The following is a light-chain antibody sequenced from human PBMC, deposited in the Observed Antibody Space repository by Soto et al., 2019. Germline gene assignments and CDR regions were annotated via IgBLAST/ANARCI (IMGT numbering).Light chain of an antibody. CDR3: QQRSNWPPVT. CDR2: DAS. Sequence: EIVLTQSPATLSLSPGERATLSCRASQSVSSYLAWYQQKPGQAPRLLIYDASNRATGLPARFSGSGSGTDFTLPIRSLEPEDFAVYYCQQRSNWPPVTFGQGTKVEIK. V-gene: IGKV3-11*01. J-gene: IGKJ1*01. CDR1: QSVSSY.